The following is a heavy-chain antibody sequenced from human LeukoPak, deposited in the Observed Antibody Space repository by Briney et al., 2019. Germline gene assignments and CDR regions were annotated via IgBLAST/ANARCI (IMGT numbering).Heavy chain of an antibody. D-gene: IGHD6-6*01. Sequence: PSETLSLTCTVSGDSISSYYWSWVRQPPGKGLEWIGYIYTSGGTNYIPSLKGRVTISIDMSKNQFSLKLSSVTAADSAVYYCARLTRLSTSPDRYYLDYWGQGTLVTVSS. V-gene: IGHV4-4*09. CDR3: ARLTRLSTSPDRYYLDY. CDR2: IYTSGGT. CDR1: GDSISSYY. J-gene: IGHJ4*02.